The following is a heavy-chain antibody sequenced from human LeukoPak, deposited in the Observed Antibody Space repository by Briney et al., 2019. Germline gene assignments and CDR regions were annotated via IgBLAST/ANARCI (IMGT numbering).Heavy chain of an antibody. D-gene: IGHD4-23*01. CDR3: MGYGGNSF. CDR1: GFTVSNNH. V-gene: IGHV3-66*01. J-gene: IGHJ4*02. CDR2: IDNVGGT. Sequence: QAGGSLRLSCVASGFTVSNNHVSWVRQAPGKGLEWVSLIDNVGGTYYADSVKGRFTISRDHSENTLYLQMNSLRAEDTALYYCMGYGGNSFWGQGTLVTVPS.